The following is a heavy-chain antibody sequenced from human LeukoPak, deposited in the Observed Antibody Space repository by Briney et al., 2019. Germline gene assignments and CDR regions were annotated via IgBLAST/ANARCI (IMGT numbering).Heavy chain of an antibody. J-gene: IGHJ6*02. D-gene: IGHD4-17*01. CDR2: ISWNSGSI. V-gene: IGHV3-9*01. CDR1: GFTFDDYA. Sequence: PGGSLRLSCAASGFTFDDYAMHWVRQAPGKGLEWVSGISWNSGSINYADSVKGRFTISRDNAKNSLFLQMTSLRAEDTALYYCAKDNGVPGYYYGMDVWGQGTTVTVSS. CDR3: AKDNGVPGYYYGMDV.